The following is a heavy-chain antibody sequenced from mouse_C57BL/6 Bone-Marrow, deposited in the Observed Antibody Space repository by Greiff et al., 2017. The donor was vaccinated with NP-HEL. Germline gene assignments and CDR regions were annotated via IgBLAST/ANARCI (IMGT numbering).Heavy chain of an antibody. Sequence: EVHLVESEGGLVQPGSSMKLSCTASGFTFSDYYMAWVRQVPEKGLEWVANINYDGSSTYYLDSLKSRFIISRDNAKNILYLQMSILKSEDTATYYCAREGGLRRRTYAMDYWGQGTSVTVSS. D-gene: IGHD2-4*01. J-gene: IGHJ4*01. V-gene: IGHV5-16*01. CDR3: AREGGLRRRTYAMDY. CDR1: GFTFSDYY. CDR2: INYDGSST.